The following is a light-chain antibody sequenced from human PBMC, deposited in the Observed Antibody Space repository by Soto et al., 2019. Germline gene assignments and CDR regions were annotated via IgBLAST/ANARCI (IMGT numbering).Light chain of an antibody. J-gene: IGLJ1*01. Sequence: QSALTQPASVSGSPGQSITISCTGTSSDVGSYNLVSWCQQHPGKAPKLMIYEGTKRPSGVSNRFSGSKSGNTASLTISGLQAEDEADYYCCSYAGTSYVFGTGTKLTVL. CDR1: SSDVGSYNL. CDR2: EGT. V-gene: IGLV2-23*01. CDR3: CSYAGTSYV.